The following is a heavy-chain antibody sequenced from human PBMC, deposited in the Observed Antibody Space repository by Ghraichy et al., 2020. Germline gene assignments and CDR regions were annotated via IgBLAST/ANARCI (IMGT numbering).Heavy chain of an antibody. CDR1: GVTSNTYY. D-gene: IGHD3-22*01. V-gene: IGHV4-34*08. CDR3: AISRSQWLGAFDI. J-gene: IGHJ3*02. Sequence: SETLSLTCVVSGVTSNTYYWTWIRQPPGKGLEWIGEINYSGYITYNPSLKSRVTISLDTSKSQFSLNLTSVTAADTAVYYCAISRSQWLGAFDIWAKGQWSPSPQ. CDR2: INYSGYI.